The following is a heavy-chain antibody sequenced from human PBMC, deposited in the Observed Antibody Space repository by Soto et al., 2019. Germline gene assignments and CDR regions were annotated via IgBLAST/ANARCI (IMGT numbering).Heavy chain of an antibody. CDR1: GYANTIDV. CDR2: MNPNSGNT. Sequence: VKLSCKTVGYANTIDVSNWVRQTTEQGLERKKWMNPNSGNTGYAQKFQGRVTMTRNTSISTAYMELSSLRSEDTAVYYCARGSDWSGYYAGRSDYYYLDVWGKGTTVTVSS. V-gene: IGHV1-8*01. D-gene: IGHD3-3*01. J-gene: IGHJ6*03. CDR3: ARGSDWSGYYAGRSDYYYLDV.